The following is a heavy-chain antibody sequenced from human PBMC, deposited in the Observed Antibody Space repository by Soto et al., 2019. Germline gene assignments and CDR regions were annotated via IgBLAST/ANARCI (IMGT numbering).Heavy chain of an antibody. CDR1: GFTVSSNY. Sequence: EVQLVESGGGLVQPGGSLRLSCAASGFTVSSNYMSWVRQAPGKGLEWVSVIYSGGSIYYADSVKGRFTISRHNSKNTLYLQMNSLRAEDTAVYYCAREVGHGWFDPWGQGTLVTVSS. J-gene: IGHJ5*02. CDR3: AREVGHGWFDP. CDR2: IYSGGSI. V-gene: IGHV3-53*04.